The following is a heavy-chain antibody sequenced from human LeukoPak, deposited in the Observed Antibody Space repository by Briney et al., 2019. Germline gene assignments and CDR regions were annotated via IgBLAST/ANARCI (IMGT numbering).Heavy chain of an antibody. D-gene: IGHD2/OR15-2a*01. CDR1: GFTFSNYA. Sequence: PGGSLKLSCAASGFTFSNYAMTWVRQAPGKGLEWVAVISYDGSNKYYADSVKGRFTISRDNSKNTLYLQMNSLRAEDTAVYYCARNPILYDGWFDIWGQGTMVTVSS. CDR2: ISYDGSNK. J-gene: IGHJ3*02. CDR3: ARNPILYDGWFDI. V-gene: IGHV3-30*03.